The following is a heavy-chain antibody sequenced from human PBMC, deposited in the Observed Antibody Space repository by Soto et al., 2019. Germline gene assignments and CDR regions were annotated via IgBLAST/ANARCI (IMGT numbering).Heavy chain of an antibody. CDR1: GFTFSSYG. J-gene: IGHJ6*02. CDR2: IWYDGSNK. Sequence: QVQLVESGGGVVQPGRSLRLSCAASGFTFSSYGMHWVRQAPGKGLEWVAVIWYDGSNKYYADSVKGRFTISRDNSKNTLYLHMTSLRAEDTAVYYCARDHSNHYEYYGMDVWGQGTTVTVSS. V-gene: IGHV3-33*01. D-gene: IGHD2-21*01. CDR3: ARDHSNHYEYYGMDV.